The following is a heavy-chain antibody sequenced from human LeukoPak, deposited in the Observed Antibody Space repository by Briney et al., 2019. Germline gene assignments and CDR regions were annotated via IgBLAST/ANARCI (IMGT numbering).Heavy chain of an antibody. Sequence: GGSLRLSCAASGFTFSSYWMHWVRQAPGKGLVWVSRINTDGSSTSYADSVKGRFTISRDNAKNTLYLQMNSLRAEDTAVYYCAKNRDYGSGSYQGYWGQGTLVTVSS. J-gene: IGHJ4*02. CDR2: INTDGSST. CDR1: GFTFSSYW. CDR3: AKNRDYGSGSYQGY. D-gene: IGHD3-10*01. V-gene: IGHV3-74*01.